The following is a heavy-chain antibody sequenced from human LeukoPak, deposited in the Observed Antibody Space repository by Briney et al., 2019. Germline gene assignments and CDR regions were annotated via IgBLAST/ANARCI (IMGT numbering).Heavy chain of an antibody. CDR2: INPNSGGT. Sequence: ASVKVSCKASGYTFTGYYMHWVRQAPGQGLEWMGWINPNSGGTNYAQKFQGRVTMTRDTSISTDYMELSRLRSDDTAVYYCARGGLGWLQMNWFDPWGQGTLVTVSS. D-gene: IGHD5-24*01. CDR3: ARGGLGWLQMNWFDP. J-gene: IGHJ5*02. CDR1: GYTFTGYY. V-gene: IGHV1-2*02.